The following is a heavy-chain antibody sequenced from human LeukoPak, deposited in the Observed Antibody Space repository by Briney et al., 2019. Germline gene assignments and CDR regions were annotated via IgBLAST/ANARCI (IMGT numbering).Heavy chain of an antibody. CDR2: ISAYNGNT. J-gene: IGHJ5*02. CDR3: ATSFRAVNWFDP. D-gene: IGHD3-10*01. CDR1: GYTFTSYG. V-gene: IGHV1-18*01. Sequence: ASVKVSCKASGYTFTSYGISWVRQAPGQGLEWMGWISAYNGNTNYAQKLQGRVTMTTDTSTSTAYMELRSLRSEDTAVYYCATSFRAVNWFDPWGQGTLVTVSS.